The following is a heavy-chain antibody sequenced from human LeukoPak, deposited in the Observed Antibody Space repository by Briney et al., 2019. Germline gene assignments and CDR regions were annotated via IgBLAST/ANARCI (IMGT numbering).Heavy chain of an antibody. J-gene: IGHJ5*02. Sequence: PGGTLRLSCAASGFTFSSYGMSWVRQAPGKGLEWVSAISGSGGSTYYADSVKGRFTISRDNSKNTLYLQMNSLRAEDTAVYYCARAEGYSGYDWGSWFDPWGQGTLVTVSS. CDR3: ARAEGYSGYDWGSWFDP. CDR1: GFTFSSYG. D-gene: IGHD5-12*01. V-gene: IGHV3-23*01. CDR2: ISGSGGST.